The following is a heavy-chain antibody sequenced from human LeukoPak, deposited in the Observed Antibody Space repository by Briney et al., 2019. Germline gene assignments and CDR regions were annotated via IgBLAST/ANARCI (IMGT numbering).Heavy chain of an antibody. V-gene: IGHV4-30-4*07. J-gene: IGHJ4*02. Sequence: PSETLSLTCAVPGGSISSGGYSWSWIRQPPGKGLEWIGYIYYSGSTYYNPSLKSRVTISVDTSKNQFSLKLSSVTAADTAVYYCARAHWGTTAFDYWGQGTLVTVSS. CDR3: ARAHWGTTAFDY. CDR1: GGSISSGGYS. D-gene: IGHD1-7*01. CDR2: IYYSGST.